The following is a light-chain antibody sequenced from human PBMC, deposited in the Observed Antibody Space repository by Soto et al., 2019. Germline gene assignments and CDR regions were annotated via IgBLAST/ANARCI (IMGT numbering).Light chain of an antibody. V-gene: IGLV2-14*01. Sequence: QSVLTQSASVSGYPGQSITISCTGTSSDVGGYNYVSWYQQHPGKAPKLMIYDVSIRPSGISNRFSGSKSGNTASLSISGLQAEDEADYYCSSYTSSSTLGHVFGTGTKVTVL. CDR1: SSDVGGYNY. J-gene: IGLJ1*01. CDR3: SSYTSSSTLGHV. CDR2: DVS.